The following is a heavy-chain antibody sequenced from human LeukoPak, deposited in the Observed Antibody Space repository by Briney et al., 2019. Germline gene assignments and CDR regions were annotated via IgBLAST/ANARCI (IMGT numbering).Heavy chain of an antibody. CDR3: AKDVNSDYPRAHAFHV. CDR2: VWNDGSTR. J-gene: IGHJ3*01. Sequence: GRSLRLSCAASGFMFSNYVIHWVRQAPGKGLEWVAYVWNDGSTRWYADSVKGRFTVSRDNSRNTLYLQMDSLRVEDTALYYCAKDVNSDYPRAHAFHVWGQGTMVTVSS. D-gene: IGHD4-11*01. V-gene: IGHV3-33*06. CDR1: GFMFSNYV.